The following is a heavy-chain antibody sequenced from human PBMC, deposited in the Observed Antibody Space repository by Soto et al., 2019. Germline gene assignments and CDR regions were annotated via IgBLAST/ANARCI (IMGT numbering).Heavy chain of an antibody. CDR2: ISYRGST. Sequence: SETLSLTCSVSGDSITTTNNYWGWIRQTPGKGQEWIGSISYRGSTYYNPSLKSRVTISVDTSKNQFSLKLNSVTAADTAVYYCVRRHSSGWCFDYWGQGTLVTVSS. J-gene: IGHJ4*02. V-gene: IGHV4-39*01. D-gene: IGHD6-19*01. CDR3: VRRHSSGWCFDY. CDR1: GDSITTTNNY.